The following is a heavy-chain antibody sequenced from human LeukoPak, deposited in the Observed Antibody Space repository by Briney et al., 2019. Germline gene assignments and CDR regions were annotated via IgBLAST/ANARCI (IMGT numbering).Heavy chain of an antibody. CDR3: ARRNAFRAAGAFDI. CDR1: GYTFTSYD. D-gene: IGHD6-13*01. J-gene: IGHJ3*02. CDR2: MNPNSGNT. V-gene: IGHV1-8*01. Sequence: ASVKVSCKASGYTFTSYDINWVRQATGHGLEWMGWMNPNSGNTGYAQKFQGRVTMTRNTSISTAYMELSSLRSEDTAVYYCARRNAFRAAGAFDIWGQGTMVTVSS.